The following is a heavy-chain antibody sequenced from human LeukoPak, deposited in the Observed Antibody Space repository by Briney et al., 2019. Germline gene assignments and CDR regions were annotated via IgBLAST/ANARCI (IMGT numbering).Heavy chain of an antibody. CDR2: ISAYNGNT. D-gene: IGHD2-2*01. J-gene: IGHJ5*02. CDR3: ARIPDVVVPAAAFDP. V-gene: IGHV1-18*01. CDR1: GYTFTSYG. Sequence: ASVKVSCKASGYTFTSYGISWVRQAPGQGLEWMGWISAYNGNTNYAQKLQGRVTMTTDTSTGTAYMELRSLRSDDTAVYYCARIPDVVVPAAAFDPWGQGTLVTVSS.